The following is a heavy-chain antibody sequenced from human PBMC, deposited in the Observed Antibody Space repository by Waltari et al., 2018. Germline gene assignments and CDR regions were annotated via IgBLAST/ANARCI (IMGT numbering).Heavy chain of an antibody. CDR2: INPKRGGK. Sequence: QVQVVQSGAEVKKPGASVKVSCKASGYTFTAYYMHWVRQAPGQGCEWMGRINPKRGGKNQAQRFEGRVTMTRDTSNSTAYMELSKLRSDDTAVYYCATKYYYGSGSYGPFDNWGQGTLVTVSS. D-gene: IGHD3-10*01. CDR1: GYTFTAYY. CDR3: ATKYYYGSGSYGPFDN. J-gene: IGHJ4*02. V-gene: IGHV1-2*06.